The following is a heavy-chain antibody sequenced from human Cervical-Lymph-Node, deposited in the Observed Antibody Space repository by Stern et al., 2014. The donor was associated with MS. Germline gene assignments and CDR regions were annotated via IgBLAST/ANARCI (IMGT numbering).Heavy chain of an antibody. Sequence: VQLVESGGGVVQPGRSLRLSCAASGFTFSSYGMHWVRQAPGKGLEWVAVIWYDGSTKYYADSVKGRFTISRDNSKNTLYLQMNSLRAEDTAVYYCARDGDGYSSGWTYYFDYWGQGTLVTVSS. D-gene: IGHD6-19*01. CDR2: IWYDGSTK. CDR1: GFTFSSYG. V-gene: IGHV3-33*01. J-gene: IGHJ4*02. CDR3: ARDGDGYSSGWTYYFDY.